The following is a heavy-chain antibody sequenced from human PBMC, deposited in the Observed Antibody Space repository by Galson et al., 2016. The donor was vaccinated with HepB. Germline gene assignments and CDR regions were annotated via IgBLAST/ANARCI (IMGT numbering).Heavy chain of an antibody. D-gene: IGHD3-3*01. V-gene: IGHV2-5*01. Sequence: PALVKPTQTLTLTCTFSGFSLSSSGVAVGWIRQPPGKALEWLALIYWNDDKRYSPFLRSRLTITKGSSKNQLVLTMTNMDPVDTATYYCAHTLFSHTIETFGVYYFDYWGQGTLVTVSS. CDR2: IYWNDDK. J-gene: IGHJ4*02. CDR1: GFSLSSSGVA. CDR3: AHTLFSHTIETFGVYYFDY.